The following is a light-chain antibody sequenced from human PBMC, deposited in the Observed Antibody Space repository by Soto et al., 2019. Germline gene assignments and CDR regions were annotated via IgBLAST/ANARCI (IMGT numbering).Light chain of an antibody. CDR2: WAS. Sequence: DIVMTQTPESLAVSLGERATINCKSSQSVLLSSNNKNYLGWYQQKPGRPPKLLIYWASARESGVPDRFSGSGSGTDFTLTISSLQAEDVAVYYCQQYYSTPRTFGQGTKVDVK. CDR3: QQYYSTPRT. V-gene: IGKV4-1*01. CDR1: QSVLLSSNNKNY. J-gene: IGKJ1*01.